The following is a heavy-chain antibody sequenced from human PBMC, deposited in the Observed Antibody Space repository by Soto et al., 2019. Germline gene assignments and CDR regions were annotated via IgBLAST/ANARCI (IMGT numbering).Heavy chain of an antibody. CDR3: ARTDLVAAQFYYGMDV. Sequence: ASVKVSCKASGFIFTGFYMHWVRQAPGQGLEWMGWINPKSGGTNYAQKFQGRVTMTGDTSISTAYMELSRLRSDDTAVYYCARTDLVAAQFYYGMDVWGQGTTVTVSS. D-gene: IGHD6-6*01. V-gene: IGHV1-2*02. CDR1: GFIFTGFY. J-gene: IGHJ6*02. CDR2: INPKSGGT.